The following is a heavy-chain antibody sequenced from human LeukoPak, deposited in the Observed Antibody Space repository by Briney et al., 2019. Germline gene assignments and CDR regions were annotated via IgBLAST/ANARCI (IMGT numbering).Heavy chain of an antibody. CDR3: ATGSIYFDY. V-gene: IGHV4-59*01. CDR1: GGSISSYY. Sequence: SETLTLTCTVSGGSISSYYWSWIRQPPGKGLEWIGYIYYSGTTNYNPSLKSRVTISVATSKHQFSLKLSSVTAADTAVYYCATGSIYFDYWGQGTLVTVSS. D-gene: IGHD2-15*01. J-gene: IGHJ4*02. CDR2: IYYSGTT.